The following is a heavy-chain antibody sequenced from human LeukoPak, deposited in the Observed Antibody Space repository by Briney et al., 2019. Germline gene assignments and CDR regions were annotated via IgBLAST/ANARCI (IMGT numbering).Heavy chain of an antibody. Sequence: SETLSLTCTVSGGSFSSSDYYWGWIRQPPGKGLEWIGSIYYSGTTYYNPSLKSRVTISVDTSNNQFSLKLSSVTAADTAVYYCARTVDTAMVAESWGQGALVTVSS. V-gene: IGHV4-39*07. J-gene: IGHJ5*02. CDR3: ARTVDTAMVAES. CDR2: IYYSGTT. D-gene: IGHD5-18*01. CDR1: GGSFSSSDYY.